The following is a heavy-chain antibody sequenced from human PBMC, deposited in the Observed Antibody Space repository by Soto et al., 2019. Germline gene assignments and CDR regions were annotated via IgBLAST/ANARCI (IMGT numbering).Heavy chain of an antibody. CDR3: ARVGSYSSSSISGDY. V-gene: IGHV1-2*02. D-gene: IGHD6-6*01. Sequence: ASVKVSCKASGYTFTGYYMHWVRQAPGQGLEWMGWINPNSGGTNYAQKFQGRVTMTRDTSISTAYMELSRLRSDDTAVYYCARVGSYSSSSISGDYWGQGTLVTVPS. CDR1: GYTFTGYY. CDR2: INPNSGGT. J-gene: IGHJ4*02.